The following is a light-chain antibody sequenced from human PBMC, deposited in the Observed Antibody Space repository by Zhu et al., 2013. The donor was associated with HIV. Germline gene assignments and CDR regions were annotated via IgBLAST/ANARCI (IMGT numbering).Light chain of an antibody. Sequence: QSALTQPASISGSPGQSITISCTGTSSDVGGYNYVSWYQQLPGAAPRLLIYSNNQRPSGVPDRFSGSKSGTSASLAISGLQSEDEAVYYCAPWDDSLNGPVFGGGTRLTVL. J-gene: IGLJ3*02. CDR1: SSDVGGYN. V-gene: IGLV1-44*01. CDR3: APWDDSLNGPV. CDR2: SNN.